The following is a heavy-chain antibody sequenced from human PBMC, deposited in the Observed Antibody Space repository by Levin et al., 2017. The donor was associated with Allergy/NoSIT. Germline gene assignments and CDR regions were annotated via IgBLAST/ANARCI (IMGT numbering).Heavy chain of an antibody. CDR2: IIPIFGTA. D-gene: IGHD3-9*01. Sequence: SVKVSCKASGGTFSSYAISWVRQAPGQGLEWMGGIIPIFGTANYAQKFQGRVTITADESTSTAYMELSSLRSEDTAVYYCASKAGGLRYFDWSTREVHYWGQGTLVTVSS. V-gene: IGHV1-69*13. CDR1: GGTFSSYA. J-gene: IGHJ4*02. CDR3: ASKAGGLRYFDWSTREVHY.